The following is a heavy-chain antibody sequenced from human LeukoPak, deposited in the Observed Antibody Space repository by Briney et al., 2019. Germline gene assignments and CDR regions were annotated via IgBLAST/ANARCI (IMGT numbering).Heavy chain of an antibody. CDR1: GGSTESYY. CDR2: VAASRPT. V-gene: IGHV4-59*10. D-gene: IGHD3-9*01. Sequence: SETLSLTSSVSGGSTESYYWSWIRQPPGGGQGFIGLVAASRPTNLNPSLKSRVTLSMDTSKKQCSLKLRSVTAADTAVDFCARSPYFEGFDYRGQGTEVIVSS. J-gene: IGHJ4*02. CDR3: ARSPYFEGFDY.